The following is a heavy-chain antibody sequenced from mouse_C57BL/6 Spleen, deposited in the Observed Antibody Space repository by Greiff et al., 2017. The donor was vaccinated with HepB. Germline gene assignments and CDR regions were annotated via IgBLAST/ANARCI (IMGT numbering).Heavy chain of an antibody. CDR3: ARRGTGSDYYAMDY. CDR1: GFTFSSYG. V-gene: IGHV5-6*02. D-gene: IGHD4-1*01. Sequence: DVMLVESGGDLVKPGGSLKLSCAASGFTFSSYGMSWVRQTPDKRLEWVATISSGGSYTYYPDSVKGRFTISRDNAKNTLYLQMSSLKSEDTAMYYCARRGTGSDYYAMDYWGQGTSVTVSS. J-gene: IGHJ4*01. CDR2: ISSGGSYT.